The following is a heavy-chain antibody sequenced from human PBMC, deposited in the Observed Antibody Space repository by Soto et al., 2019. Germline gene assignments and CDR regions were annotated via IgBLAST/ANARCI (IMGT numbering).Heavy chain of an antibody. J-gene: IGHJ5*02. CDR1: GGSISSGGYY. CDR2: IYHSGTT. V-gene: IGHV4-31*03. D-gene: IGHD2-2*01. Sequence: QVQLQESGPGLVKPSQTLSLTCTVSGGSISSGGYYWSWIRQHPGKGLEWIGYIYHSGTTYYNPSLKSRVTISVDTSKKQFSLKPTSVSAADTAVYYCAMVRGNQLLGWFDPWGQGTLVTVSS. CDR3: AMVRGNQLLGWFDP.